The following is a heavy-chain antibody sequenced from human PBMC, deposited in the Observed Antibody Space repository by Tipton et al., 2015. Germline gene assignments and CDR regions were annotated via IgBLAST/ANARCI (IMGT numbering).Heavy chain of an antibody. D-gene: IGHD3-3*01. Sequence: LRLSCTVSGDSVNSGNYYWSWIRQPPGKGLEWIGYIFSGGSTNSNPSVKSRVTIFLTSNKQFSLEMTSVTAADTAIYYCARGQDENTLGEYYTHWGQGTLVAVSS. CDR1: GDSVNSGNYY. J-gene: IGHJ1*01. CDR2: IFSGGST. CDR3: ARGQDENTLGEYYTH. V-gene: IGHV4-61*01.